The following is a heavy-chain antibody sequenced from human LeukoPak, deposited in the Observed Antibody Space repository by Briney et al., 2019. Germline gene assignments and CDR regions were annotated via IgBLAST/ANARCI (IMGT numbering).Heavy chain of an antibody. Sequence: SETLSLTCAVYGGSFSGYYWSWIRQPPGKGLEWIGEINHSGSTNYNPSLKSRLTISVDTSKNQFSLKLSSVTAGDTAVYYCASTYSNGDYWGEGTLVTVSS. V-gene: IGHV4-34*01. CDR3: ASTYSNGDY. D-gene: IGHD4-11*01. CDR1: GGSFSGYY. J-gene: IGHJ4*02. CDR2: INHSGST.